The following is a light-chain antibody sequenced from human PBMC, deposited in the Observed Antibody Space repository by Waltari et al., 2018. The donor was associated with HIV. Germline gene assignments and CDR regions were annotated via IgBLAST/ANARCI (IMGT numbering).Light chain of an antibody. Sequence: QSVLTPPPSASGTPGQRVTISCSGSSYNLGTNTVNWYPPPPGFAPNLLLYSNNQRPSGVPDRFSASKSGTSASLAISGLRSEDEAEYYCAAWDENLNGLFGGGTKLTVL. V-gene: IGLV1-44*01. CDR2: SNN. CDR3: AAWDENLNGL. J-gene: IGLJ3*02. CDR1: SYNLGTNT.